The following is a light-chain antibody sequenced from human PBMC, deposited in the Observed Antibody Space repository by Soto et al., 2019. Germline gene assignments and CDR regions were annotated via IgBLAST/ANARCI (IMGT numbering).Light chain of an antibody. CDR3: TAWDDSLTALV. V-gene: IGLV1-44*01. Sequence: QSVLTQPPSASGTPGHSVTISFSGSTSNIGSNSVHWYQHLPGMSPKLLIYNNNQRPSGVPERFSGSKSGTSASLAISGLQSDDESDYYCTAWDDSLTALVFGGGTKLTVL. CDR1: TSNIGSNS. CDR2: NNN. J-gene: IGLJ3*02.